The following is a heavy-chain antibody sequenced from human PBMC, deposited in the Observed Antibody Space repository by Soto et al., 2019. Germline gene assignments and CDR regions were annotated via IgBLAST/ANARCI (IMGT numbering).Heavy chain of an antibody. V-gene: IGHV1-18*01. CDR1: GYTFTNCG. J-gene: IGHJ6*02. CDR2: ISSYNGNT. D-gene: IGHD6-6*01. Sequence: GASVKFSCKAAGYTFTNCGISWVRQAPGQELEWMGWISSYNGNTNYXXKVQGRVXXTTDAATSIAXVELSXLASDDTAVYYCARDRHAGFWGQGTPVTVSS. CDR3: ARDRHAGF.